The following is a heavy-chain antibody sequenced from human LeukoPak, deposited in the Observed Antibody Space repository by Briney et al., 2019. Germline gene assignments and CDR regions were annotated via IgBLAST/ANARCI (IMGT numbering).Heavy chain of an antibody. D-gene: IGHD3-10*01. V-gene: IGHV4-34*01. CDR2: INHSGST. Sequence: SETLSLTCAVYGGSFSGYYWSWIRQPPGKGLEWIGEINHSGSTNYNPSLKSRVTISVDTSKNQFSLKLSSVTAADTAVYYCARVWFGEWYFDLWGRGTLVTVSS. J-gene: IGHJ2*01. CDR1: GGSFSGYY. CDR3: ARVWFGEWYFDL.